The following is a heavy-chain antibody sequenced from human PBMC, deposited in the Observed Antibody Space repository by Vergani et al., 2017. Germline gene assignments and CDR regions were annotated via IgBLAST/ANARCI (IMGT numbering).Heavy chain of an antibody. CDR2: ISGSGGST. V-gene: IGHV3-23*01. D-gene: IGHD4-17*01. J-gene: IGHJ3*02. CDR1: GFTFSSYA. Sequence: EVQLLESGGGLVQPGGSLRLSCAASGFTFSSYAMSWVRQAPGKGLEWVSAISGSGGSTYYADSVKGRFTISRDNSKNTLYLQMNSLRAEDTAVYYWASDRDTTVTTMGAFDIWGQGTMVTVSS. CDR3: ASDRDTTVTTMGAFDI.